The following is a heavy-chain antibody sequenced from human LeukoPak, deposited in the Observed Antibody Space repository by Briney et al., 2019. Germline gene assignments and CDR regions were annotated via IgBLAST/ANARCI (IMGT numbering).Heavy chain of an antibody. J-gene: IGHJ4*02. D-gene: IGHD2-15*01. CDR1: AGSFSSYY. Sequence: SETLSLTCPVDAGSFSSYYWSWIRQPPGKGLEWIGEINHSGSTNYNPSLKSRVTISVDTSTTQFPLKLSSVTAADTAVYYCARGAVAAPVDYWGQGTLVTVSS. CDR3: ARGAVAAPVDY. V-gene: IGHV4-34*01. CDR2: INHSGST.